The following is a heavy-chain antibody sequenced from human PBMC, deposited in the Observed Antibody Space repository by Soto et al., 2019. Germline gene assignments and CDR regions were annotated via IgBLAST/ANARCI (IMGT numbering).Heavy chain of an antibody. D-gene: IGHD2-15*01. Sequence: SETLSLTCTFSVGSINSTIYYWSFFRQHPWNCLDGIGYIYYSGSTYLNPSLRSRVSISIDTSKNHFSLRLSSVTAADTAVYYCARTYCGGGSCYSGSYYNGMDVWGKGNTVSVSS. CDR3: ARTYCGGGSCYSGSYYNGMDV. V-gene: IGHV4-31*03. J-gene: IGHJ6*04. CDR1: VGSINSTIYY. CDR2: IYYSGST.